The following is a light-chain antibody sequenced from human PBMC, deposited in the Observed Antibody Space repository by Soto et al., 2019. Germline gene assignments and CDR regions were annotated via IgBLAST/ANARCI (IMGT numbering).Light chain of an antibody. Sequence: EIVLTQSPATLSLSPGERATLSCRASQSVSSYVAWYQQKPGQAPRLLIYDASNRATGIPARFSGSGSGTDFTLTIISLEPEDFAVYYCQQRSNWPPTFGGGTMVDI. J-gene: IGKJ4*01. V-gene: IGKV3-11*01. CDR3: QQRSNWPPT. CDR1: QSVSSY. CDR2: DAS.